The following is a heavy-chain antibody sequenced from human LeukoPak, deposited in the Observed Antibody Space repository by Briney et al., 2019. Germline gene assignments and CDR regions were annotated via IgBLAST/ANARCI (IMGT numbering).Heavy chain of an antibody. CDR3: ARRFDA. CDR2: ISISSSTI. CDR1: GFTFSSYS. Sequence: PGRSLRLSCAASGFTFSSYSMHWVSQAPGKGREWVSYISISSSTIYYADSVKGRFTISRDKAKNSLYLQMNSLRVEDTAVYYCARRFDAWGQGTLVTVSS. J-gene: IGHJ4*02. V-gene: IGHV3-48*01.